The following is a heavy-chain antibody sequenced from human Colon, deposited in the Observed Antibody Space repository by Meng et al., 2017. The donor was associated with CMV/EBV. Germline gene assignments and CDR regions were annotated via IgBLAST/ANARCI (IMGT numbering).Heavy chain of an antibody. V-gene: IGHV3-23*01. CDR1: GFTFSSYA. CDR2: INGVGDTT. J-gene: IGHJ4*02. Sequence: GGSLRLSCAASGFTFSSYAMSWVRQAPGKGLEWVSGINGVGDTTYYADSVKGRFTISRDNSKNTLYLRMIDLRAEDTAMYYCAKDRAYCGSFSCSPNYFDGWGQGNLVTVSS. CDR3: AKDRAYCGSFSCSPNYFDG. D-gene: IGHD2-21*01.